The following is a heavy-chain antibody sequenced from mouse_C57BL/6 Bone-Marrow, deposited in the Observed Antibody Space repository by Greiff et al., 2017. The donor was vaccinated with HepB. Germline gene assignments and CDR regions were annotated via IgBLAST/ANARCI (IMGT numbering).Heavy chain of an antibody. CDR1: GYSITSGYY. CDR2: ISYDGSN. J-gene: IGHJ2*01. V-gene: IGHV3-6*01. D-gene: IGHD1-1*01. CDR3: ARATVVGGDY. Sequence: VQLQESGPGLVKPSQSLSLTCSVTGYSITSGYYWNWIRQFPGNKLEWMGYISYDGSNNYNPSLKNRISITRDTSKNQFFLKLNSVTTEDTATYYCARATVVGGDYWGQGTTLTVSS.